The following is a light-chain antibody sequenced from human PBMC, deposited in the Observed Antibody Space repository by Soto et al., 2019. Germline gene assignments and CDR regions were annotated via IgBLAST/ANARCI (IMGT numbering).Light chain of an antibody. V-gene: IGLV2-14*01. CDR2: EVS. Sequence: QSGLTQPASVSGSPGQSITISCTGTSSDVGGYNYVSWYQQHPGKAPKLMIYEVSNRPSGVSNRFSGSKSGNTASLTISGLQAEDEADYYCSSYTSSSFVVFGGGTK. J-gene: IGLJ2*01. CDR1: SSDVGGYNY. CDR3: SSYTSSSFVV.